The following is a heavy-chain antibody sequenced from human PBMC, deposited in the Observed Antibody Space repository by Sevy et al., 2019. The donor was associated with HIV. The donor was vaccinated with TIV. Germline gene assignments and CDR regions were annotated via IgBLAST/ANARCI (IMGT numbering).Heavy chain of an antibody. V-gene: IGHV4-61*01. CDR1: GGSVSSGSYY. CDR2: IYYSGST. Sequence: SETLSLTCTVSGGSVSSGSYYWSWIRQPPGKGLEWIGYIYYSGSTNYNPSLKSRVTISVDTSKNQFSLKLSSVTAADTAVYYCARDRYYYDSSGYHYYYVMDVWGQGTTVTVSS. D-gene: IGHD3-22*01. J-gene: IGHJ6*02. CDR3: ARDRYYYDSSGYHYYYVMDV.